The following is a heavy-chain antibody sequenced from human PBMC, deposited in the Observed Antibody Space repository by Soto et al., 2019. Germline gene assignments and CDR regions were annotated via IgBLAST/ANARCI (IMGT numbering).Heavy chain of an antibody. D-gene: IGHD3-22*01. CDR3: ARAPITMIVVVNNPRASAFDI. CDR2: IIPIFGTA. CDR1: GGTFSSYA. J-gene: IGHJ3*02. V-gene: IGHV1-69*13. Sequence: GASVKVSCKASGGTFSSYAISWVRQAPGQGLEWMGGIIPIFGTANYAQKFQGRVTITADESTSTAYMELSSLRSEDTAVYYCARAPITMIVVVNNPRASAFDIWGQGTMVTVSS.